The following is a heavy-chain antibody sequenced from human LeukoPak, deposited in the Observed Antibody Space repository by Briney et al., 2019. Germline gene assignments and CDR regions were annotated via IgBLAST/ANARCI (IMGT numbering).Heavy chain of an antibody. CDR2: IYYSGST. V-gene: IGHV4-39*07. Sequence: SETLSLTCTVSGGSISSSSYYWGWIRQPPGKGLEWIGSIYYSGSTYYNPSLKSRVTISVDTSKNQFSLKLSSVTAADTAVYYCARVFSSDIVVVPAAIGWFDPWGQGTLVTVSS. CDR1: GGSISSSSYY. J-gene: IGHJ5*02. CDR3: ARVFSSDIVVVPAAIGWFDP. D-gene: IGHD2-2*01.